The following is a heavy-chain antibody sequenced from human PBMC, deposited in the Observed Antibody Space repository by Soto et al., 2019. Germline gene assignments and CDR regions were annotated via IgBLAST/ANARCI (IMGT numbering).Heavy chain of an antibody. CDR1: GFTFRSFT. J-gene: IGHJ5*02. Sequence: GGSLRLACAAPGFTFRSFTMNWVRQAPGKGLEWVSTISSNSAYIYYTDALRGRFTISRDNAKNSLHLQMNSLRAEDTAVYYCTRDASRDSSARGWFDPWGPGTLVTVSS. CDR3: TRDASRDSSARGWFDP. CDR2: ISSNSAYI. D-gene: IGHD6-13*01. V-gene: IGHV3-21*01.